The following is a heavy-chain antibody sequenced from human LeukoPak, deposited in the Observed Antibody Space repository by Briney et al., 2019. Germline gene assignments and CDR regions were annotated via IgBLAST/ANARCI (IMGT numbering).Heavy chain of an antibody. CDR3: ARDTHYYDSSGYPGLFDY. D-gene: IGHD3-22*01. CDR1: GFTFSSYS. V-gene: IGHV3-21*01. Sequence: PGGSLRLSCAASGFTFSSYSMNWVRQAPGKGLEWVSSISSSSSYIYYADSVKGRFTISRDNAKNSLYLQMNSLRAEDTAVYYCARDTHYYDSSGYPGLFDYWGQGTLVTVSS. J-gene: IGHJ4*02. CDR2: ISSSSSYI.